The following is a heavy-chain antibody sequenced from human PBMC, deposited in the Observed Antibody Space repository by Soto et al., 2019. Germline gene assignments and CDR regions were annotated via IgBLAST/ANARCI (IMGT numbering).Heavy chain of an antibody. CDR2: ISYDGSSK. Sequence: VQLMESGGGVVQPGRSLRLSCAASGFTFRSYAIHWVRQAPAKGLEWVAIISYDGSSKFYTDSVKGRFTISRDNSNNTLYLQMNRLRSEDTAVYYCARDGRTGTTLPHGGLDQWGQGTLVTVSS. J-gene: IGHJ4*02. V-gene: IGHV3-30-3*01. CDR3: ARDGRTGTTLPHGGLDQ. CDR1: GFTFRSYA. D-gene: IGHD3-10*01.